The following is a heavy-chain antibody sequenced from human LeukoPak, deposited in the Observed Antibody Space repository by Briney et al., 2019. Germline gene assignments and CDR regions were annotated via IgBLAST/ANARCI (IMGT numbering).Heavy chain of an antibody. J-gene: IGHJ4*02. Sequence: PSETLSLTCAVYGGSFSGYYWSWIRQPPGKGLEWIGEVNHSGSTNYNPSLKSRVTISIDTSKNLFSLKLTSVTAADTAVYYCAREIGGDYLYFDYWGQGTLVTVSP. D-gene: IGHD3-10*01. CDR2: VNHSGST. CDR1: GGSFSGYY. CDR3: AREIGGDYLYFDY. V-gene: IGHV4-34*01.